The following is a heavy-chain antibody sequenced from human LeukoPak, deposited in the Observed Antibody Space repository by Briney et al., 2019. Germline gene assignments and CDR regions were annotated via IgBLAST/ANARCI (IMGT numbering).Heavy chain of an antibody. V-gene: IGHV1-69*01. Sequence: GASVTVSCKASGGTFSSYAISWVRQAPGQGLEWMGGIIPIFGTANYAQKFQGRVTITADESTSTAYMELSSLRSEDTAVYYCARRITISSLGLGYWGQGTLVTVS. CDR2: IIPIFGTA. D-gene: IGHD3-9*01. CDR1: GGTFSSYA. CDR3: ARRITISSLGLGY. J-gene: IGHJ4*02.